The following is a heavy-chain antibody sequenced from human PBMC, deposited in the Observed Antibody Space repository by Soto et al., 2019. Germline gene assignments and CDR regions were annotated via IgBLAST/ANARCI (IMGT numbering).Heavy chain of an antibody. CDR1: GGSFSGYY. V-gene: IGHV4-34*01. CDR3: ARGCYYGSGSYYVVYYYYGMDV. D-gene: IGHD3-10*01. Sequence: SETLSLTCAVYGGSFSGYYWSWIRQPPGKGLEWIGEINHSGSTNYNPSLKSRVTISVDTSKNQFSLKLSSVTAADTAVYYCARGCYYGSGSYYVVYYYYGMDVWGQGTRVTVSS. CDR2: INHSGST. J-gene: IGHJ6*02.